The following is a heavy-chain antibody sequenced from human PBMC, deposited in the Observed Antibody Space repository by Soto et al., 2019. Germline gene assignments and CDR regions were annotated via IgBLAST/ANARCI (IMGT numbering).Heavy chain of an antibody. V-gene: IGHV1-69*01. CDR1: GGTFSSYA. CDR3: ARSQAARPGLYYYYYGMDV. CDR2: IIPIFGTA. Sequence: QVQLVQSGAEVKKPGYSVKVSCKASGGTFSSYAISWVRQAPGQGLEWMGGIIPIFGTANYAQKFQGRVTITADESTSTAYMELSSLRSEDKAVYYCARSQAARPGLYYYYYGMDVWGQGTTVTVSS. D-gene: IGHD6-6*01. J-gene: IGHJ6*02.